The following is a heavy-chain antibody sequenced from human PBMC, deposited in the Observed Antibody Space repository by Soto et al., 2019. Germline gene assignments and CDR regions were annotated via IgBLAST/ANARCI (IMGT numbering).Heavy chain of an antibody. CDR1: GGSISSGGYY. CDR3: ARDLGGGSCSSTSCWDYYYGMDV. D-gene: IGHD2-2*01. Sequence: QVQLQESGPGLVKPSQTLSLTCTVSGGSISSGGYYWSWIRQHPGKGLEWIGYIYYSGSTYYNPSLTSRVTISVDTSKNQFSLKLSSVTAADTAVYYCARDLGGGSCSSTSCWDYYYGMDVWGQGTTVTVSS. CDR2: IYYSGST. V-gene: IGHV4-31*03. J-gene: IGHJ6*02.